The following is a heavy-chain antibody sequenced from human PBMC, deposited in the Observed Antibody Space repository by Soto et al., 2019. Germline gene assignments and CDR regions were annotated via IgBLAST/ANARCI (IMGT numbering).Heavy chain of an antibody. CDR1: GGSVSGGSYY. J-gene: IGHJ6*02. CDR2: IDYSGST. CDR3: ARDFGVGGSYNYYYGMDV. Sequence: ETLSLTCTVSGGSVSGGSYYWSWIRQPPGKGLEWIGYIDYSGSTNYNPSLKSRVTISVDTSKNQFFLRLSSVTAADTAVYYCARDFGVGGSYNYYYGMDVWGRGTTVTVSS. D-gene: IGHD1-26*01. V-gene: IGHV4-61*01.